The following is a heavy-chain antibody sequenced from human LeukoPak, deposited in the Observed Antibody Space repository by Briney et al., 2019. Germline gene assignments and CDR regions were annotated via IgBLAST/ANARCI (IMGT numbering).Heavy chain of an antibody. CDR3: ARGFRSVTTWGYFDY. V-gene: IGHV3-66*01. D-gene: IGHD4-17*01. CDR2: IYSGGGT. CDR1: GFTVSTNY. Sequence: GGSLRLSCAASGFTVSTNYMSWVRQAPGKGLEWVSLIYSGGGTYYADSVKGRFTISRDNSRNTLSLQMNSLRVDDTAVYYCARGFRSVTTWGYFDYWGQGALVTISS. J-gene: IGHJ4*02.